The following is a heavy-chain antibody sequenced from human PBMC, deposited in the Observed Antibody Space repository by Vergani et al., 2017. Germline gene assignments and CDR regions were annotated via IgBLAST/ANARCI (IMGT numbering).Heavy chain of an antibody. J-gene: IGHJ4*02. CDR1: GASIRSSNYY. D-gene: IGHD2/OR15-2a*01. CDR2: IYYSGST. CDR3: TRGVFRRPFFDY. Sequence: QLQLQESGPGLVKPSATLSLTCSVSGASIRSSNYYWGWIRQPPGKGLEWIASIYYSGSTYYNPSLKSRVTISVDTSKNQFSLKLSSVTAADTAVYYCTRGVFRRPFFDYWGQGTLVTVSS. V-gene: IGHV4-39*01.